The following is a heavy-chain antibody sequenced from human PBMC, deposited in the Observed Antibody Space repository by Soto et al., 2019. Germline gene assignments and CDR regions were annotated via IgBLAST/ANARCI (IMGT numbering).Heavy chain of an antibody. D-gene: IGHD2-15*01. CDR2: ISGSGGST. CDR1: GFTFSSYA. V-gene: IGHV3-23*01. J-gene: IGHJ4*02. Sequence: GGSLRLSCAASGFTFSSYAMSWVRQAPGKGLEWVSAISGSGGSTYYADSVKGRFTISRDTSKNTLYLQMNSLRAEDTAVYYCAKAKGYCSGGSCYFDCWGQGTLVTVSS. CDR3: AKAKGYCSGGSCYFDC.